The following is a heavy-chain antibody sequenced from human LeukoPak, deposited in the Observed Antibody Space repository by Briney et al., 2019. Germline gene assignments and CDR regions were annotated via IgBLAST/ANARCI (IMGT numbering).Heavy chain of an antibody. Sequence: SETLSLTCAVYGGSFSDYCWSWIRQPPGKGLEWIGSIYYSGSTYYNPSLKSRVTISVDTSKNQFSLNLSSVTAADTAVYFCARDEGSSYPFDYWGQGTLVTVSS. D-gene: IGHD2-2*01. J-gene: IGHJ4*02. CDR3: ARDEGSSYPFDY. CDR1: GGSFSDYC. CDR2: IYYSGST. V-gene: IGHV4-34*11.